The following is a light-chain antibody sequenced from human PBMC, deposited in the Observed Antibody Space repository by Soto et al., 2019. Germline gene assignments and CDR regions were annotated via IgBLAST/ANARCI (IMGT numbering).Light chain of an antibody. CDR3: QQYKNWPIT. V-gene: IGKV3D-15*01. Sequence: EIVMTQSPATLSVSPGERATLSCRASQSVSSNLAWYQQKPGQAPRLLIYGASTMATGIPARFRGSGSGTEFTLTISSLQSEDFAVYYCQQYKNWPITFGQGTRLDMK. J-gene: IGKJ5*01. CDR1: QSVSSN. CDR2: GAS.